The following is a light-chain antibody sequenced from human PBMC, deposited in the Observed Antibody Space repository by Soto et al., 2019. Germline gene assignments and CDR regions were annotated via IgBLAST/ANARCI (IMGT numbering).Light chain of an antibody. Sequence: QSALTQPASVSGCPGQSITISCTGTSSDVGTYNYVSWYQQHPGKAPKLMIYEVSNRPSGVSDRFSGSKSGNTASLTISGLQAEDEADYYCSSYTSSSTRVFGGGTKLTVL. V-gene: IGLV2-14*01. CDR2: EVS. J-gene: IGLJ2*01. CDR1: SSDVGTYNY. CDR3: SSYTSSSTRV.